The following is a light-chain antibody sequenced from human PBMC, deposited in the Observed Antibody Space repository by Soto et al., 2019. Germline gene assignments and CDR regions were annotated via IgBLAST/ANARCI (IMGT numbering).Light chain of an antibody. CDR2: AAS. Sequence: DIQMTQSPSSLSASVGDRVTITCRASQSITTFLNWYQQKPGQAPQLLIYAASSWESGVPSRFSGSGSGTDFTLTISSLQPEDCATYYCQQSYSSPRTFGQGTKVDIK. CDR3: QQSYSSPRT. CDR1: QSITTF. J-gene: IGKJ1*01. V-gene: IGKV1-39*01.